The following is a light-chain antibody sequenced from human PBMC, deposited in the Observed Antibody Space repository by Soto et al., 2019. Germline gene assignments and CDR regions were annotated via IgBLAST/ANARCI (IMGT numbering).Light chain of an antibody. Sequence: DIQMTQSPSTLSASVGDRVTITCRASQSISSWLAWYQQKPGKAPKLLIYKASTLESGVPSRFSGSESGTEFTLTISSLQPDDFATYYCQQYSSPLTFGGGTKVDIK. J-gene: IGKJ4*01. CDR2: KAS. V-gene: IGKV1-5*03. CDR1: QSISSW. CDR3: QQYSSPLT.